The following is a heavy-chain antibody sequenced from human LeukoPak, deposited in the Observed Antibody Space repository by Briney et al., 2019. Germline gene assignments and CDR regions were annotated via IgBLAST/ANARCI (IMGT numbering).Heavy chain of an antibody. V-gene: IGHV3-43*02. CDR3: AKDLGRITMVRGTQGFDY. J-gene: IGHJ4*02. D-gene: IGHD3-10*01. CDR2: ISGDGTIT. CDR1: GLNLDAYA. Sequence: GGSLRLSCAASGLNLDAYAMHWVRQAPGKGLEWVSLISGDGTITYYADSVKGRFTISRDNSKNSLFLEMNSLRSEDTALYYCAKDLGRITMVRGTQGFDYWGQGTLVTVSS.